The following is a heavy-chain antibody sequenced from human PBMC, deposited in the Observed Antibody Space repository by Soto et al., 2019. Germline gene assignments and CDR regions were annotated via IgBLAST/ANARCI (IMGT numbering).Heavy chain of an antibody. D-gene: IGHD3-10*02. CDR3: ARDLAPVVRGVLSSGMDV. Sequence: QVQLVQSGAEIKKTGSSVKVSCKASGGTFSNYAINWIRQALGQGLEWMGGIIPMFGTTYYAQRFQGRVTITADESTSTAYMELSSLTSEDTAIFYCARDLAPVVRGVLSSGMDVWGQGTTVTVSS. CDR1: GGTFSNYA. V-gene: IGHV1-69*01. J-gene: IGHJ6*02. CDR2: IIPMFGTT.